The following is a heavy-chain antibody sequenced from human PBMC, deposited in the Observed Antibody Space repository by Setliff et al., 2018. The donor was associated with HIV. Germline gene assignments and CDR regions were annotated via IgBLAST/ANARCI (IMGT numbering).Heavy chain of an antibody. J-gene: IGHJ4*02. CDR3: AKALSAYDSSLVALGD. CDR2: ISGTGGST. Sequence: PGGSLRPSCSVSGFPFGIYAMSWVRQAPGKWLEWVSCISGTGGSTSYADSVKGRLTISRDSSSNILFLEVSSLRAEDTAVYYCAKALSAYDSSLVALGDWGQGTRSPSPQ. D-gene: IGHD5-12*01. V-gene: IGHV3-23*01. CDR1: GFPFGIYA.